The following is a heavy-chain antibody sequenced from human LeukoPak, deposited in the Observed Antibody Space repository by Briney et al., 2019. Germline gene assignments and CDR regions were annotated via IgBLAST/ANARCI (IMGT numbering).Heavy chain of an antibody. CDR2: ISAYNGNT. D-gene: IGHD3-22*01. CDR3: ARVKDSSGYYYPFDY. J-gene: IGHJ4*02. CDR1: GYTFTSYG. Sequence: ASVKVSCKASGYTFTSYGISWVRQAPGQGLEWMGWISAYNGNTNYAQKLQGRVTMTTDTSTSTAYMELSSLRSEDTAVYYCARVKDSSGYYYPFDYWGQGTLVTVSS. V-gene: IGHV1-18*01.